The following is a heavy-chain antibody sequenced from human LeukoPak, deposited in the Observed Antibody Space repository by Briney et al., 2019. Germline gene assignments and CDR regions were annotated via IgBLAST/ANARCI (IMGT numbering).Heavy chain of an antibody. CDR1: GGSISSYY. Sequence: SETLSLTGTVSGGSISSYYWSWIRQPSGKGLEWIGYIYYSGSTNYNPSLKSRVTISVDTSKNQFSLKLSSVTAADTAVYYCARIYVWESGWFDPWGQGTLVTVSS. J-gene: IGHJ5*02. V-gene: IGHV4-59*01. CDR3: ARIYVWESGWFDP. CDR2: IYYSGST. D-gene: IGHD3-16*01.